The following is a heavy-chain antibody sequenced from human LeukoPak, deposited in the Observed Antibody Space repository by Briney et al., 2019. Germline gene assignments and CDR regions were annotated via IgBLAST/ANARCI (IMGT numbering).Heavy chain of an antibody. CDR1: GFTFSSYG. CDR3: AKDAVTMAYLYYFDY. Sequence: PGESLRLSCAASGFTFSSYGMHWVRQTPGKGVERVAFIRYDGSNKYYAECVKGRFTISRDNSKNTLYLQMNSLRAEDTAVYYCAKDAVTMAYLYYFDYWGQGTLVTVSS. J-gene: IGHJ4*02. D-gene: IGHD3-10*01. CDR2: IRYDGSNK. V-gene: IGHV3-30*02.